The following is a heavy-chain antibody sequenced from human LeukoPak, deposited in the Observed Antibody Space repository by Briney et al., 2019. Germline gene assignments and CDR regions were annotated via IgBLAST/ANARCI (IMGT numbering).Heavy chain of an antibody. D-gene: IGHD6-13*01. Sequence: GGSLRLSCAASGFTFSSYAMHWVRQAPGKGLEWVAVISYDGSNKYYADSVKGRFTISRDNSKNTLYLQMNSLRAEDTAVYYCARKNEAAAGVFDYWGQGTLVTVSS. V-gene: IGHV3-30*04. CDR2: ISYDGSNK. J-gene: IGHJ4*02. CDR1: GFTFSSYA. CDR3: ARKNEAAAGVFDY.